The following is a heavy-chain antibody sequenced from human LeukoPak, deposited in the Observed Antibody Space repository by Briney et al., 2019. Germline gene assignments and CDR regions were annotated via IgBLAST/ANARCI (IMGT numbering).Heavy chain of an antibody. Sequence: GGSLRLSCAASGFTFSSYAMSWVRQASGKGLEWVGRIRSKANSYATAYAASVKGRFTISRDDSKNTAYLQMNSLKTEDTAVYYCTRLGWYYGSGRHWGQGTLVTVSS. CDR1: GFTFSSYA. CDR3: TRLGWYYGSGRH. D-gene: IGHD3-10*01. V-gene: IGHV3-73*01. CDR2: IRSKANSYAT. J-gene: IGHJ4*02.